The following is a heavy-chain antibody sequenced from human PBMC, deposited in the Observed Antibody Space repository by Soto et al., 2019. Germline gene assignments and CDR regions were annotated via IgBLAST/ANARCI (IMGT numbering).Heavy chain of an antibody. D-gene: IGHD2-8*01. CDR3: ARDLGHCTNGVCYLYYFDY. CDR1: GFTFNSYW. V-gene: IGHV3-74*01. CDR2: INSDGSST. Sequence: PGGSLRLSCAASGFTFNSYWMHWVRQAPGKGLVWVSRINSDGSSTSYADSVKGRFTISRDNAKNTLYLQMNSLRAEDTAVYYCARDLGHCTNGVCYLYYFDYWGQGTLVTVSS. J-gene: IGHJ4*02.